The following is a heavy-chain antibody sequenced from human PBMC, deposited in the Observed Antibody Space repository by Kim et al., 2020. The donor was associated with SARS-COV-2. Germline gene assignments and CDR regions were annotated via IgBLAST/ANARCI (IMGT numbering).Heavy chain of an antibody. V-gene: IGHV3-21*01. J-gene: IGHJ4*02. Sequence: GGSLRLSCAASGFTFSSYSMNWVRQAPGKGLEWVSSISSSSSYIYYADSVKGRFTISRDNAKNSLYLQMNSLRAENTAVYYCARAYSTIWYYFDYWGQGTLVTVSS. CDR2: ISSSSSYI. CDR1: GFTFSSYS. D-gene: IGHD6-13*01. CDR3: ARAYSTIWYYFDY.